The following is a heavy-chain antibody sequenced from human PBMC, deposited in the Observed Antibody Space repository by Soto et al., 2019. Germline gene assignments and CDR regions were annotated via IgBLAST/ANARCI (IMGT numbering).Heavy chain of an antibody. V-gene: IGHV3-21*04. CDR3: AKAPITMIVVVTD. CDR2: ISSNGDYI. Sequence: EVQLVESGGGLVKPGGSLRLSCAASGFTFSSYSMNWVRQAPGQGLEWVSFISSNGDYIYYADSVKGRFTISRDNSKNTLYLQMNSLRAEDTAVYYCAKAPITMIVVVTDWGKGTLVTVSS. CDR1: GFTFSSYS. J-gene: IGHJ4*02. D-gene: IGHD3-22*01.